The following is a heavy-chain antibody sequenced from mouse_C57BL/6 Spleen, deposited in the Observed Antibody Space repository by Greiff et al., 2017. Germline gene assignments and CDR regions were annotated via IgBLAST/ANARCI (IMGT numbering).Heavy chain of an antibody. Sequence: QVQLKESGAELVRPGTSVKVSCKASGYAFTNYLIEWVKQRPGQGLEWIGVINPGSGGTNYNEKFKGKATLTADKSSSTASMQLSSLASEDSAVYFCARAHYDYDWGFAYWGQGTLVTVSA. V-gene: IGHV1-54*01. D-gene: IGHD2-4*01. CDR3: ARAHYDYDWGFAY. J-gene: IGHJ3*01. CDR1: GYAFTNYL. CDR2: INPGSGGT.